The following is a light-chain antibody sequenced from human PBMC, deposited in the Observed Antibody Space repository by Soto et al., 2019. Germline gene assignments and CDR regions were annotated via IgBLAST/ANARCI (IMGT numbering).Light chain of an antibody. V-gene: IGKV1-5*01. CDR1: QSISSW. J-gene: IGKJ1*01. Sequence: DIQMTQSPSTLSASVGDRVTITCRASQSISSWLAWYQQKPGKAPKLLIYDASSLESGVPSRFSGSGSGTEFTLTISSLQPDDFASYYFQQYNSYHWTFGQGTKVEIK. CDR3: QQYNSYHWT. CDR2: DAS.